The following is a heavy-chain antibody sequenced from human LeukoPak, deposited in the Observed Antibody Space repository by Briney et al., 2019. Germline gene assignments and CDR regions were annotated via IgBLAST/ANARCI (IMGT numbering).Heavy chain of an antibody. CDR3: AIILRQQLVQSDY. J-gene: IGHJ4*02. Sequence: SVKVSCKASGGTFSSYAISWVRQAPGQGLEWMGRIIPIFGTANYAQKFQGRVTITTDESTSTAYMELSSLRSEGTAVYYCAIILRQQLVQSDYWGQGTLVTVSS. V-gene: IGHV1-69*05. D-gene: IGHD6-13*01. CDR1: GGTFSSYA. CDR2: IIPIFGTA.